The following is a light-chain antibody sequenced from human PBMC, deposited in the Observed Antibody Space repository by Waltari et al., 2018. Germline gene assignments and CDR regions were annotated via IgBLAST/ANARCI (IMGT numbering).Light chain of an antibody. CDR2: DDG. Sequence: SYVLTQPPSVSVAPGKTARITCGGNNIGSKSVHWYQQKPGQAPVLVIYDDGDRPSGIPERFSGSNSGNTATLTISRVEAGDEADYYCQVWDSSSDHPGVFGTGTKVTVL. J-gene: IGLJ1*01. CDR1: NIGSKS. CDR3: QVWDSSSDHPGV. V-gene: IGLV3-21*04.